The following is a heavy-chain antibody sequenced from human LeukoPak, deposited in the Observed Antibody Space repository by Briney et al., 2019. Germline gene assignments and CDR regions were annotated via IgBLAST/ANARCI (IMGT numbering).Heavy chain of an antibody. CDR2: INHSGST. J-gene: IGHJ3*02. D-gene: IGHD3-22*01. CDR3: ARETLNYYDSSGYYAFDI. Sequence: SETLSLTCVVYGGSFSGYYWSWIRQPPGKGLEWIGEINHSGSTNYNPSLKSRVTISVDTSKNQFSLKLSSVTAADTAVYYCARETLNYYDSSGYYAFDIWGQGTMVPVSS. V-gene: IGHV4-34*01. CDR1: GGSFSGYY.